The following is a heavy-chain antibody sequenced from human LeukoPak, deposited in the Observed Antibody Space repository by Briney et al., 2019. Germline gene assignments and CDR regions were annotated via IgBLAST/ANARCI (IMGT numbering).Heavy chain of an antibody. V-gene: IGHV3-66*01. J-gene: IGHJ4*02. D-gene: IGHD5-12*01. CDR2: IYSGGST. CDR3: ARVRGYSGYLDY. CDR1: GFTVSSNY. Sequence: GGSLRLSCAASGFTVSSNYMSWVRQAPGKGLEWVSVIYSGGSTYYADSVKGRFTISRDNSKNALYLQMNSLRAEDTAVYYCARVRGYSGYLDYWGQGTLVTVSS.